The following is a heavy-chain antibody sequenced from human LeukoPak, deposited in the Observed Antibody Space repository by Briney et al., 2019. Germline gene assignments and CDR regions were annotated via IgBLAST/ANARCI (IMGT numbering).Heavy chain of an antibody. D-gene: IGHD3-9*01. CDR1: GGSISSSSYY. CDR3: ARHRPDYDILTMLDYYYMDV. CDR2: IYYSRST. V-gene: IGHV4-39*01. J-gene: IGHJ6*03. Sequence: SETLSLTCTVSGGSISSSSYYWGWIRQPPGKGLEWIGSIYYSRSTYYNPSLKSRVTISVDTSKNQFSLKLSSVTAADTAVYYCARHRPDYDILTMLDYYYMDVWGKGTTVTISS.